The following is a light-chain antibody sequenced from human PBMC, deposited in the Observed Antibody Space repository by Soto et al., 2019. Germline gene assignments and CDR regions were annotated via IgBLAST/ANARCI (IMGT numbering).Light chain of an antibody. CDR1: QSVSSSY. CDR3: QQYGSSPRT. J-gene: IGKJ1*01. V-gene: IGKV3-20*01. CDR2: GAS. Sequence: EIVLTQSPGTLSLSPGERATLSCRASQSVSSSYLAWYQQKPGQAPRLLIYGASSRATGIPDRFSGSGSGTDYTLTINRLEPEDFAVYYCQQYGSSPRTFGQGTKVENK.